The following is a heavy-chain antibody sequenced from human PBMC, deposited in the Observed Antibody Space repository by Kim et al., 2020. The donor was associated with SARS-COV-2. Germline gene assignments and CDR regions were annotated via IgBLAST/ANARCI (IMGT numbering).Heavy chain of an antibody. CDR1: GFTLSDYY. V-gene: IGHV3-72*01. D-gene: IGHD1-1*01. CDR2: IRDKPRGATT. Sequence: GGSLRLSCTTSGFTLSDYYMDWVRQAPGKGLRWVGRIRDKPRGATTEYAASVKGRFTVSRDDSKNLLYLHMNNLRTEDTAVYYCIKGLTGTANECEYWGLETLVTVSS. CDR3: IKGLTGTANECEY. J-gene: IGHJ4*02.